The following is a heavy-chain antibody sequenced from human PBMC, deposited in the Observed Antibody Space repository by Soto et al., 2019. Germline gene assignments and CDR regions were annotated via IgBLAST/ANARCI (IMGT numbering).Heavy chain of an antibody. D-gene: IGHD4-17*01. CDR3: ARGGLVGGDYLYYYYYMDV. CDR1: GFTFSSYS. V-gene: IGHV3-21*01. Sequence: GESLKISCAASGFTFSSYSMNWVRQAPGKGLEWVSSISSSSSYIYYADSVKGRFTISRDNAKNSLYLQMNSLRAEDTAVYYCARGGLVGGDYLYYYYYMDVWGKGTTVTVSS. CDR2: ISSSSSYI. J-gene: IGHJ6*03.